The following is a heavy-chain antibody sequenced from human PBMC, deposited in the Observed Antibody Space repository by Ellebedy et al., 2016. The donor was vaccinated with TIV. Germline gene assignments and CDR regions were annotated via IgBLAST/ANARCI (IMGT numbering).Heavy chain of an antibody. J-gene: IGHJ4*02. V-gene: IGHV1-3*01. CDR3: ARGPPVEGYFDY. D-gene: IGHD3-3*01. CDR2: INAGNGNT. Sequence: ASVKVSCKASGYTFTSYAMHWVRQAPGQRLEWMGWINAGNGNTKYSQKFQGRVTITRDTSASTAYMELSSLRSEDTAVYYCARGPPVEGYFDYWGQGTLVTVSS. CDR1: GYTFTSYA.